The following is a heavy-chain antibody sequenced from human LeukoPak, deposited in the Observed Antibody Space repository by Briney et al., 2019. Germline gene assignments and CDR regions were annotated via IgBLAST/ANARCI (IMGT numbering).Heavy chain of an antibody. Sequence: GGSLRLSCAASGFTFGSHGMNWVRQAPGKGLEWVSGIIPSGHTTYYADSVRGRFTISRDNSKNTLYLQMNSLRAEDTAVYYCAKDSCSSTSCWDWFDPWGQGTLVTVSS. CDR1: GFTFGSHG. CDR2: IIPSGHTT. V-gene: IGHV3-23*01. CDR3: AKDSCSSTSCWDWFDP. J-gene: IGHJ5*02. D-gene: IGHD2-2*01.